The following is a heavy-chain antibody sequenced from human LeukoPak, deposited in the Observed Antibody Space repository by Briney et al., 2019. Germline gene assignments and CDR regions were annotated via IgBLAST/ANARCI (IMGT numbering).Heavy chain of an antibody. V-gene: IGHV3-23*01. CDR1: GFTFSSYA. D-gene: IGHD4-17*01. CDR3: AKDFFYGDSSYYFDY. Sequence: PGGSLRLSCAASGFTFSSYAMSWVRQAPGKGLEWVSAISGSGGSTYYADSVKGRFTISRDNSKNTLYLQMNSLRAEDTAVYYCAKDFFYGDSSYYFDYWGQGTLVTVSS. CDR2: ISGSGGST. J-gene: IGHJ4*02.